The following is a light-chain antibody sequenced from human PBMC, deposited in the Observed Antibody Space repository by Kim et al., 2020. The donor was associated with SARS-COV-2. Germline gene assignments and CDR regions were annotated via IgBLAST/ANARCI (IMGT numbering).Light chain of an antibody. Sequence: GQSIPISVTGSSSDVGAYNYVSWYQQHPGKAPKLIIYDVNKRPSGVSNRFSGSKSGNTASLTISGLQAEDEADYYCSSYTTIRTWVFGGGTQLTVL. CDR1: SSDVGAYNY. V-gene: IGLV2-14*03. CDR2: DVN. CDR3: SSYTTIRTWV. J-gene: IGLJ3*02.